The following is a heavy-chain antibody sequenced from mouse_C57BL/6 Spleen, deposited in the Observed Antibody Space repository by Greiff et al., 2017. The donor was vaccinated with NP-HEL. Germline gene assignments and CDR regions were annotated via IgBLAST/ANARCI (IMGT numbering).Heavy chain of an antibody. Sequence: EVKVVESGGGLVQPGGSLSLSCAASGFTFTDYYMSWVRQPPGKALEWLGFIRNKANGYTTEYSASVKGRFTISSDNSQSILYLQMNALRAEDSATYYCASRNYVGWFAYWGQGTLVTVSA. CDR3: ASRNYVGWFAY. CDR1: GFTFTDYY. CDR2: IRNKANGYTT. V-gene: IGHV7-3*01. D-gene: IGHD2-1*01. J-gene: IGHJ3*01.